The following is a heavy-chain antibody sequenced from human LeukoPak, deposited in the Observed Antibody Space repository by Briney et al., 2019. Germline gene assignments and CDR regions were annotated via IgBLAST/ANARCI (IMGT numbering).Heavy chain of an antibody. CDR1: GDSVSSNSAA. Sequence: SQTLSLTCAISGDSVSSNSAAWNWIRQSPSRGLEWLGRTYYRSKWYNDYAVSVKSRMTINPDTSKNQFSLQLNSVTPEDTAVYYCAREYSSSSEYYYYGMDVWGQGTTVTVSS. J-gene: IGHJ6*02. CDR3: AREYSSSSEYYYYGMDV. D-gene: IGHD6-6*01. CDR2: TYYRSKWYN. V-gene: IGHV6-1*01.